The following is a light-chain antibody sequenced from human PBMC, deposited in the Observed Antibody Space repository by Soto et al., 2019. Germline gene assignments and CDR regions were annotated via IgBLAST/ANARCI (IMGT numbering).Light chain of an antibody. CDR1: GSDIGAYNF. J-gene: IGLJ2*01. V-gene: IGLV2-8*01. Sequence: QSALAQPPSASGSPGQSVTISCTGSGSDIGAYNFVSWYQQHPGKAPKLMIFEVSERPSGVPGRFSGSKSGNTASLTVSGLQSEDEADYYCSSYAGSNNLLFGGGTKLTVL. CDR2: EVS. CDR3: SSYAGSNNLL.